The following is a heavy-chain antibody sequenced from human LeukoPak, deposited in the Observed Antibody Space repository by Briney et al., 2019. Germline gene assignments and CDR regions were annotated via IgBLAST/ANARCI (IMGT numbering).Heavy chain of an antibody. J-gene: IGHJ4*02. CDR3: ARASWVSSTDAVR. D-gene: IGHD3-16*01. CDR1: GFTFSDYY. V-gene: IGHV3-11*01. Sequence: GGSLRLSCAASGFTFSDYYMSWIRQAPGKGLEWVSYISSSGSTIYYADSVKGRFTLYSDSSRNTVYFQLNNLRVEDTAIYYCARASWVSSTDAVRWGQGTLVTVSS. CDR2: ISSSGSTI.